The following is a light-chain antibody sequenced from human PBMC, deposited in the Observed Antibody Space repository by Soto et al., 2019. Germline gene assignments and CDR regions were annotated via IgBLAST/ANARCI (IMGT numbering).Light chain of an antibody. J-gene: IGLJ3*02. CDR1: SVHSSYA. CDR3: QTWGTGAWV. Sequence: QLVLTQSPSASASLGASVKLTCTLSSVHSSYAIAWHQQQPEKGPRYLMKLNSDGSHNKGDGIPDRFSGSSSGAERYLTISSLQSDDEADYYCQTWGTGAWVFGGGTKLTVL. V-gene: IGLV4-69*01. CDR2: LNSDGSH.